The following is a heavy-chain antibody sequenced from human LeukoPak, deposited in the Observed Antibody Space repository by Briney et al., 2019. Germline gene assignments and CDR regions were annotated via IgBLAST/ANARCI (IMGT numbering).Heavy chain of an antibody. J-gene: IGHJ4*02. D-gene: IGHD4-23*01. Sequence: PGRSLRLSCAASGFTFSSYAMNWVRQAPGKGLEWISYVSGSGNEIHYGDSVKGRFTISRDNAQSSLYLQMNSLRAEDTAVYYCATKVPGNSHFSSWGVGTLVTVSS. CDR2: VSGSGNEI. CDR1: GFTFSSYA. V-gene: IGHV3-21*05. CDR3: ATKVPGNSHFSS.